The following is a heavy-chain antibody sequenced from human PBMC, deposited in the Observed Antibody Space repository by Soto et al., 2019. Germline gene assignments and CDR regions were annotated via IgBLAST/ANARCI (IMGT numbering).Heavy chain of an antibody. V-gene: IGHV4-30-2*01. J-gene: IGHJ4*02. Sequence: QLQLQESCTGLVKPSQTLSLTCAVSGASISSGGYSWSWIRQPPGKGLEWIGYIYHSGSTYYNPSLKLRVTTSVDRSKNQFSLKLSSVTAADTAVYYCARGQVVAAQHWGQGTLVTVSS. CDR3: ARGQVVAAQH. CDR1: GASISSGGYS. D-gene: IGHD2-15*01. CDR2: IYHSGST.